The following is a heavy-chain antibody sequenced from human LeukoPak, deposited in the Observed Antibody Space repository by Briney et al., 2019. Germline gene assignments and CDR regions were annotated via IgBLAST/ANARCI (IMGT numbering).Heavy chain of an antibody. Sequence: GGSLRLSCAASGFTFSSYGMHWVRQAPGKGLEWVAVISYDGSNKYYADSVKGRFTISRDNSKNTLYLQVNSLRAEDTAVYYCAKDISSLSVVVPAAIIRWGQGTLVTVSS. J-gene: IGHJ1*01. CDR3: AKDISSLSVVVPAAIIR. CDR1: GFTFSSYG. D-gene: IGHD2-2*01. V-gene: IGHV3-30*18. CDR2: ISYDGSNK.